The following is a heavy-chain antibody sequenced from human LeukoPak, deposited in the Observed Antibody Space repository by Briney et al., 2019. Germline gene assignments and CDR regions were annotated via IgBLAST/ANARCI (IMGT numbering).Heavy chain of an antibody. D-gene: IGHD2-8*01. CDR1: GFTFNTYA. V-gene: IGHV3-23*01. CDR2: ISGGGADT. J-gene: IGHJ4*02. Sequence: GGSLRLSCAASGFTFNTYAMNWVRQAPGKGLEWVSPISGGGADTYYADSVKGRFTISRDNSKSTLYLQMNSLRAEDTAIYYCAKALEMDYFDYWGQGTLVTVSS. CDR3: AKALEMDYFDY.